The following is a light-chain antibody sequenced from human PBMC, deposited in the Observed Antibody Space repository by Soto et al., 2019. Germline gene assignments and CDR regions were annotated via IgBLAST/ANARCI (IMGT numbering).Light chain of an antibody. CDR1: QSVSSY. CDR3: QQYGSSPLT. J-gene: IGKJ1*01. CDR2: DAS. V-gene: IGKV3-20*01. Sequence: EIVLTQSPVTLSLSPGERATLSCRASQSVSSYLAWYQQKPGQAPRLLIYDASSRATGIPDRFSGSGSGTDFTLTISRLEPEDFAVYYCQQYGSSPLTFGQGTKVDIK.